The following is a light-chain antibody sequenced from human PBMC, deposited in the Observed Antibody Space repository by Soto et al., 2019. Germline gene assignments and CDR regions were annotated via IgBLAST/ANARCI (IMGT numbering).Light chain of an antibody. CDR1: SSDVGGYNY. V-gene: IGLV2-8*01. Sequence: SALTQPPSASGSPGQSVTISCTGTSSDVGGYNYVSWYQQHPGKVPKLMIYEVSKRPSGVPDRFSGSKSGNTASLTVSGLQAEDEADYYCSSYGGSDNLVFGGGTQLTVL. CDR3: SSYGGSDNLV. CDR2: EVS. J-gene: IGLJ2*01.